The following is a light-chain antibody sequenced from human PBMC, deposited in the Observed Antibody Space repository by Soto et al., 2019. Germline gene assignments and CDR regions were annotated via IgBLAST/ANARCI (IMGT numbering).Light chain of an antibody. V-gene: IGKV3-20*01. CDR2: GAC. Sequence: EIVLTQSPGTLSLSPGERATLSCRASQSVSSSYLAWYQQKPGQAPRLLIYGACSRATGIPDRFSGSGSGTDFTRAISRLEPEDFAVYYCHQYGSSPYTFGQGTKLEIK. J-gene: IGKJ2*01. CDR1: QSVSSSY. CDR3: HQYGSSPYT.